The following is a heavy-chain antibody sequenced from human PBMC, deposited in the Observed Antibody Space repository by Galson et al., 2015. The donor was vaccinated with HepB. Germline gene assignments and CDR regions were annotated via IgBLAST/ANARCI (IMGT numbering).Heavy chain of an antibody. D-gene: IGHD2-21*02. CDR3: ARDGRYCGGDCYSSDLGILYFDY. CDR2: ISGWGDST. J-gene: IGHJ4*02. V-gene: IGHV3-23*01. Sequence: SLRLSCAASEFTFTNYAMSWVRQAPGKGLEWVSGISGWGDSTYYANSVKGRFTISRDNSKNTLYLQMNSLRAEDTAVYYCARDGRYCGGDCYSSDLGILYFDYWGQGTLVTVSS. CDR1: EFTFTNYA.